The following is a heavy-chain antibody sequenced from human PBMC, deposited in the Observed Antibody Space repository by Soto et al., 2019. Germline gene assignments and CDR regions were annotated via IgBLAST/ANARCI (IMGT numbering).Heavy chain of an antibody. CDR1: GFTFSSYT. Sequence: QVQLVESGGGVVQPGRSLRLSCAASGFTFSSYTMHWVRQAPGKGLEWVAVILYDGSTKYYADSVKGRFTISRDNSKNTASLQMNSLRAEDTAVYYCARDDSSQYYYDSSGSRFDSWGQGTLVTVSS. CDR2: ILYDGSTK. V-gene: IGHV3-30-3*01. J-gene: IGHJ4*02. D-gene: IGHD3-22*01. CDR3: ARDDSSQYYYDSSGSRFDS.